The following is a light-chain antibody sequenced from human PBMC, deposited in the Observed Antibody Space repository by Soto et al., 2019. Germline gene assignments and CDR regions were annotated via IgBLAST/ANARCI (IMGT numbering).Light chain of an antibody. J-gene: IGKJ4*02. CDR3: HQRSSWRVT. Sequence: EIVLTQFPATLSLSPGERATLSCRASQSVSTFLAWYQQKPGQSPRLVVYDASKKATGIPARFSGSGTGTDFTLTISSLEPEDFSFYYCHQRSSWRVTFGGGTKVEIK. CDR2: DAS. V-gene: IGKV3-11*01. CDR1: QSVSTF.